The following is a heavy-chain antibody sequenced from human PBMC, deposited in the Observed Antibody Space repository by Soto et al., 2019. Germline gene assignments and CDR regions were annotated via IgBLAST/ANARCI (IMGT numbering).Heavy chain of an antibody. D-gene: IGHD3-16*01. Sequence: EVHLVESGGGLVQPGGSLRLSCAASGFTFTTYYMHWVRQAPGKGLVWVSRISGDGSSTDHADSVKGRFTPSRDNARNTLSLQMSSLRVEDTAVYYCARGGRGGFDYWGQGVLVTVSS. CDR2: ISGDGSST. CDR3: ARGGRGGFDY. V-gene: IGHV3-74*01. CDR1: GFTFTTYY. J-gene: IGHJ4*02.